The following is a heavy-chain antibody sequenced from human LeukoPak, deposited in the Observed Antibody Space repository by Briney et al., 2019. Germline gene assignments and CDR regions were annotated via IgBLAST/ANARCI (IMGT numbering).Heavy chain of an antibody. CDR1: GGSISSYY. J-gene: IGHJ6*03. CDR2: IHYSGST. CDR3: ARTTEGYCRGRSCYSYYYYMDV. V-gene: IGHV4-59*01. D-gene: IGHD2-15*01. Sequence: PSETLSLTCTVSGGSISSYYWSWLRQPPGKGLEWIGYIHYSGSTNYNPSLKSRVTISVDTSKNQFYLKLSSVTAADTAVYYCARTTEGYCRGRSCYSYYYYMDVWGKGTTVTVSS.